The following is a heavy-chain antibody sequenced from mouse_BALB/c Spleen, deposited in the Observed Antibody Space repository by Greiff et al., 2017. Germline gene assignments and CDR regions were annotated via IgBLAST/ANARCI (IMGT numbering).Heavy chain of an antibody. D-gene: IGHD2-4*01. V-gene: IGHV5-6-5*01. Sequence: EVHLVESGGGLVKPGGSLKLSCAASGFTFSSYAMSWVRQTPGKRLEWVASISSGGSTYYPDSVKGRFTISSDNARNILYLQMRSLRSEDTAMYYCARGGMITTGPFADWGEGTLVTVSA. CDR2: ISSGGST. CDR1: GFTFSSYA. J-gene: IGHJ3*01. CDR3: ARGGMITTGPFAD.